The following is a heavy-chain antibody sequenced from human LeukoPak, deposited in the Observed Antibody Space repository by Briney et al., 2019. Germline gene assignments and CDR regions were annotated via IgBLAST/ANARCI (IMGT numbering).Heavy chain of an antibody. V-gene: IGHV3-30-3*01. CDR3: ARMGTMIRGVATGLDI. CDR2: ISHDGRDK. D-gene: IGHD3-10*01. CDR1: GFTFSNNA. Sequence: GGSLRLSCAVSGFTFSNNAMHWVRQAPAKGLEWLGVISHDGRDKYYADSVKGRFTVSRDNSKSILYLQMNSLRVEDTAVYYCARMGTMIRGVATGLDIWGQGTMVTVSS. J-gene: IGHJ3*02.